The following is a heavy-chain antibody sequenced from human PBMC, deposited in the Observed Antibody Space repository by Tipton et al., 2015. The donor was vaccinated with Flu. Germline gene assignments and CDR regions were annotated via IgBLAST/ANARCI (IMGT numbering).Heavy chain of an antibody. J-gene: IGHJ4*02. V-gene: IGHV4-38-2*02. CDR3: ARDQGRDYGPGY. CDR2: VYHGGTT. Sequence: TLSLTCTVSGYSISTRYYWGWIRQPPGKGLEWIGCVYHGGTTYYNPSLKSRVAISLDTFKNQFSLKLTSVTAADTAVYYCARDQGRDYGPGYWGQGTLVTVSS. D-gene: IGHD4/OR15-4a*01. CDR1: GYSISTRYY.